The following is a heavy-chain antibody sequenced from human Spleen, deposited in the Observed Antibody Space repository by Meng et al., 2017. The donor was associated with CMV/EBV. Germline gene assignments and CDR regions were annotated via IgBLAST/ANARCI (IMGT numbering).Heavy chain of an antibody. Sequence: GDSISRGDYHVRWLRQPPGQTLSCLRNIYPTPPPPSLPSLPLLLTLSIDTSKNQFSLRLTFVTAADTAVYYCARDRANLKKYNWFDPWGQGTLVTVSS. CDR2: IYPTPPP. D-gene: IGHD3-10*01. J-gene: IGHJ5*02. CDR1: GDSISRGDYH. V-gene: IGHV4-30-4*01. CDR3: ARDRANLKKYNWFDP.